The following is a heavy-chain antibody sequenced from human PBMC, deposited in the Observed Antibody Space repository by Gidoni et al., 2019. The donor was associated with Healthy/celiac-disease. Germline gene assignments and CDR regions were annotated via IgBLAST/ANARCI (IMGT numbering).Heavy chain of an antibody. CDR3: ASYRTDHDYGDYVGGDY. Sequence: QVQLVQSGAEVKKPGSSVKVSCKASGGTFSSYAISWVRQAPGQGLEWMGGIIPIFGTANYAQKFQGRVTITADESTSTAYMELSSLRSEDTAVYYCASYRTDHDYGDYVGGDYWGQGTLVTVSS. CDR2: IIPIFGTA. J-gene: IGHJ4*02. D-gene: IGHD4-17*01. V-gene: IGHV1-69*01. CDR1: GGTFSSYA.